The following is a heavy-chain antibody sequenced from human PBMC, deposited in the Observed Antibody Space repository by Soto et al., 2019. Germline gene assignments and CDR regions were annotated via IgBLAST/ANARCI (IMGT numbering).Heavy chain of an antibody. Sequence: EVQLLESGGGLVQPGGSLRLSCAASGFTFSSYTMTWVRQAPGKGLEWVSGISGSGGATYYADSVEGRFTISRDNSKNTVYMQMNSLRAEDTAVYYCARGFSTVTAVGGQGTLVTVSS. J-gene: IGHJ4*02. CDR2: ISGSGGAT. CDR3: ARGFSTVTAV. CDR1: GFTFSSYT. V-gene: IGHV3-23*01. D-gene: IGHD4-17*01.